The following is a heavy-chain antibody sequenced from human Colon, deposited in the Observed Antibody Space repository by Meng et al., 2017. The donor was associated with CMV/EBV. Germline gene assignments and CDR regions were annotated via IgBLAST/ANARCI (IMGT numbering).Heavy chain of an antibody. J-gene: IGHJ4*02. CDR3: ARNSGLGSSGWHKSTLDY. CDR1: GFTFSSYA. Sequence: GESLKTSCAASGFTFSSYAMSWVRQAPGKGLEWVSVIYNDGSGTYYADSVKGRFSISRDNSKNTVSLQMNSLRAEDTAVYYCARNSGLGSSGWHKSTLDYWGQGTQVTVSS. CDR2: IYNDGSGT. V-gene: IGHV3-23*03. D-gene: IGHD6-19*01.